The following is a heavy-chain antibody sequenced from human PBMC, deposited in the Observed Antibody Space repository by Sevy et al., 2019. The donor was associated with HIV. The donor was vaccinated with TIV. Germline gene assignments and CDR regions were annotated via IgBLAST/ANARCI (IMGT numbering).Heavy chain of an antibody. CDR3: AKDRIEGARKLDY. CDR2: ISGTGGTT. J-gene: IGHJ4*02. D-gene: IGHD1-26*01. CDR1: GFTFGNYA. Sequence: GGSLRLSCAASGFTFGNYAMTWVRQAAGKGLEWVSSISGTGGTTYYADSVKGRFTISRDNSKNTLYIQMNRLRAEDTAVYYCAKDRIEGARKLDYWGQGTLVTVSS. V-gene: IGHV3-23*01.